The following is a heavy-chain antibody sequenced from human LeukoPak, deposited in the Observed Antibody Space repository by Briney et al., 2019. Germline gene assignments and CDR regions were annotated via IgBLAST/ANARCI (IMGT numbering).Heavy chain of an antibody. V-gene: IGHV3-23*01. CDR2: IGGSGGST. J-gene: IGHJ6*02. Sequence: VGSLRLSCAASGFTFSSYAMSSVRQAPGKGLWWVSAIGGSGGSTYYAGSVKGRFTISRDNSKITLYLQMNSLRAEDTAVYYCAKDLRDNYYYYGMDVWGQGTTVTVSS. D-gene: IGHD4-17*01. CDR3: AKDLRDNYYYYGMDV. CDR1: GFTFSSYA.